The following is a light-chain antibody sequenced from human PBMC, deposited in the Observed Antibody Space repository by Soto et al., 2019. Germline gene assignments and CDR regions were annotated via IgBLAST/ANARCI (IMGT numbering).Light chain of an antibody. CDR1: QIISSW. V-gene: IGKV1-5*01. CDR2: DVS. J-gene: IGKJ1*01. CDR3: HQYNSYPWT. Sequence: DILMTQSPSTLSASVGDRVTITCRASQIISSWLAWYQQKPGKAPKLLIYDVSTLESGVPSRFSGSGSGTEFTLTISSLQPDDFATYYCHQYNSYPWTFGQGTKVEI.